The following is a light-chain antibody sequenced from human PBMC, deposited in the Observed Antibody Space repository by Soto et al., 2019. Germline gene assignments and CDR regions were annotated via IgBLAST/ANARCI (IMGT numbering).Light chain of an antibody. Sequence: EIVLTQSPATLSLSPGERATLSCRASQSVSSYLAWYQQKPGQAPRLLIYDASNRATSIPARFSGSGSGTDFTLIISSLEPEDFAVYYCQQYGSSPRTFGQGTKVDIK. CDR2: DAS. CDR1: QSVSSY. V-gene: IGKV3-11*01. CDR3: QQYGSSPRT. J-gene: IGKJ1*01.